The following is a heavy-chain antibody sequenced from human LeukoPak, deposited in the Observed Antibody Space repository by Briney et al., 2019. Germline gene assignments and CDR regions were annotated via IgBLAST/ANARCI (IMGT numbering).Heavy chain of an antibody. Sequence: GGSLRLSCAASGFTFSYYSMNWVRQAPGKGLEWVSSISSSSSYIYYADSLKGRFTISRDNAKNSLYLRMNSLRAEDTAVYYCARILGYCSGGSCSPAFDYWGQGTLITVSS. CDR1: GFTFSYYS. J-gene: IGHJ4*02. D-gene: IGHD2-15*01. CDR2: ISSSSSYI. CDR3: ARILGYCSGGSCSPAFDY. V-gene: IGHV3-21*01.